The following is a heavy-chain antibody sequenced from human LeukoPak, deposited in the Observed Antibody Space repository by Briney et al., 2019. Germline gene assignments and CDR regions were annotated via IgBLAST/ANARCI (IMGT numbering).Heavy chain of an antibody. Sequence: SETLSLTCAVYGGSFSGYYWSWLRQPPGKGLEWIGEINHSGSNNYKPSLTRRGTISVETSKKQCSLKLSSVTAADTAVYYCARGELRCSSTSCYVGWFDPWGQGTLVTVSS. CDR1: GGSFSGYY. CDR3: ARGELRCSSTSCYVGWFDP. D-gene: IGHD2-2*01. CDR2: INHSGSN. J-gene: IGHJ5*02. V-gene: IGHV4-34*01.